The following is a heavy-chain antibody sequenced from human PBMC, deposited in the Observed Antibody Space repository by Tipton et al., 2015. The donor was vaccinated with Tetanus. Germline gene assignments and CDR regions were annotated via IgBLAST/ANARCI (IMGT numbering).Heavy chain of an antibody. J-gene: IGHJ6*02. CDR1: GFTFSSYW. Sequence: SLRLSCAASGFTFSSYWMSWVRQAPGKGLEWVANIKQDGSEKYYVDSVKGRFTISRDNAKNSLYLQMNSLRAEDTAVYYCARLGYCSGGSCYSLYYYYYYGMDVWGQGTTVTVSS. D-gene: IGHD2-15*01. CDR3: ARLGYCSGGSCYSLYYYYYYGMDV. V-gene: IGHV3-7*01. CDR2: IKQDGSEK.